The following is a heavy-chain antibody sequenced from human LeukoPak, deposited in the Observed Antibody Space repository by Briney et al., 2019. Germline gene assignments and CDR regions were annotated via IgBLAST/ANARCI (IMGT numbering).Heavy chain of an antibody. D-gene: IGHD1-26*01. J-gene: IGHJ5*02. Sequence: GGSLRLSCAASGFTFSSHWMHWVRQAPGKGLEWVSAISGSGGSTYYADSVKGRFTISRDNSKNTLYLQMNSLRAEDTAVYYCAKDLSGSYPNWFDPWGQGTLVTVSS. V-gene: IGHV3-23*01. CDR1: GFTFSSHW. CDR3: AKDLSGSYPNWFDP. CDR2: ISGSGGST.